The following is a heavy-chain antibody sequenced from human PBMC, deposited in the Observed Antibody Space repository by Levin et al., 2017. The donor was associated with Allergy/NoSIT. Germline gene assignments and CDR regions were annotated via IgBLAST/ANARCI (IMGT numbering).Heavy chain of an antibody. CDR1: GFTFSSYD. V-gene: IGHV3-13*01. CDR2: IGTAADT. J-gene: IGHJ2*01. CDR3: ARDGAVAGRFMANWYFNL. D-gene: IGHD6-19*01. Sequence: RGESLKISCAASGFTFSSYDMHWVRQAPGKGLEWVAAIGTAADTFYPDSVKGRFTISRENAMNSLYLEMNSLTAGDTAVYYCARDGAVAGRFMANWYFNLWGRGTLVTVSS.